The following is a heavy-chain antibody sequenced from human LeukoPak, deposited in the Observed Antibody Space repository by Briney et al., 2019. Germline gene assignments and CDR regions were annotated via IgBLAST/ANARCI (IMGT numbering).Heavy chain of an antibody. Sequence: ASVKVSCKASGGTFSSYAISWVRQAPGQGLEWMGRIIPILGIANYAQKFQGRVTITADKSTSTDYMELSSLRSEDTAVYYCARVQPSGSYYNNWGQGTLVTVSS. CDR2: IIPILGIA. J-gene: IGHJ4*02. CDR1: GGTFSSYA. CDR3: ARVQPSGSYYNN. D-gene: IGHD3-10*01. V-gene: IGHV1-69*04.